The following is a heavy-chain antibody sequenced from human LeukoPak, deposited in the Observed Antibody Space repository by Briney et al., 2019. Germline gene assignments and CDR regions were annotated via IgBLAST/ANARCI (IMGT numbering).Heavy chain of an antibody. V-gene: IGHV2-70*11. Sequence: ESGPTLVNPTQTLTLTCTFSGFSLSTSGMCVSWIRQPPGKALEWLARIDWDDDKYYSTSLKTRLTISKDTSKNQVVLTMTNMDPVDTATYYCARIQGGRHDNGDYFIDYWGQGTLVTVSS. J-gene: IGHJ4*02. CDR1: GFSLSTSGMC. CDR3: ARIQGGRHDNGDYFIDY. CDR2: IDWDDDK. D-gene: IGHD4-17*01.